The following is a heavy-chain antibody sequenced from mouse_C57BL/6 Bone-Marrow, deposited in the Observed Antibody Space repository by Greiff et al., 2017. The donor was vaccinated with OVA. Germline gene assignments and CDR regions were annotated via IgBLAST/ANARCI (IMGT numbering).Heavy chain of an antibody. CDR3: ARPPPTIVTTGYFDD. CDR1: EYEFPSHD. Sequence: EVKLMESGGGLVQPGESLKLSCESNEYEFPSHDMSWVRKTPEKRLELVAAINSDGGSTYYPDTMERRFIISRDNTKKTLYLQMSSLRSEDTAVYYCARPPPTIVTTGYFDDWGQGTTLTVSS. V-gene: IGHV5-2*01. J-gene: IGHJ2*01. CDR2: INSDGGST. D-gene: IGHD2-5*01.